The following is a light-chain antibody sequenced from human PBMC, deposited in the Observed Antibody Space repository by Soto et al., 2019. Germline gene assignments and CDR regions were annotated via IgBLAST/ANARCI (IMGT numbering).Light chain of an antibody. Sequence: QSVLTQPASVSGSPGQSITISCTGTSSDVGKYNLVSWYQQPPGKAPKLMIYEVTKRPSGVPNRFSGSKSGNTASLTIAGLQAEDEADYFCCSHAGGNTYVLFGGGTKVTVL. J-gene: IGLJ2*01. CDR2: EVT. CDR3: CSHAGGNTYVL. CDR1: SSDVGKYNL. V-gene: IGLV2-23*02.